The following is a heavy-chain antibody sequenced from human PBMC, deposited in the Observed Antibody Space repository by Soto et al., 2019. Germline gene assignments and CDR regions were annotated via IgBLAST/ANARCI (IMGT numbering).Heavy chain of an antibody. Sequence: QVQLVQSGAEVKKPGSSVKVTCKASGGTFSSYAISWVRQAPGQGLEWMGGIIPIFGTANYAQKFQGRVTITADESTSTAYMELSSLRSEDTAVYYCARERGQPKVGFWYFDLWGRGTLVTVSS. CDR1: GGTFSSYA. V-gene: IGHV1-69*01. CDR2: IIPIFGTA. D-gene: IGHD1-26*01. J-gene: IGHJ2*01. CDR3: ARERGQPKVGFWYFDL.